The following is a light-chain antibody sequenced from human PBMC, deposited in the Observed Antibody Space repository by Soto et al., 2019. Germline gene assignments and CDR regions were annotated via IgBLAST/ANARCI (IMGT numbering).Light chain of an antibody. CDR2: EFS. CDR3: SSYTSSSTRV. J-gene: IGLJ3*02. V-gene: IGLV2-14*01. Sequence: QSALTQPASVSGSPGQSITISCTGTSRDVGGYNYVSWYQQHPGKAPKLMIYEFSNRPSGVSNRFSGSKSGNTASLTISGLQAEDEADYYCSSYTSSSTRVFGGGTKLTVL. CDR1: SRDVGGYNY.